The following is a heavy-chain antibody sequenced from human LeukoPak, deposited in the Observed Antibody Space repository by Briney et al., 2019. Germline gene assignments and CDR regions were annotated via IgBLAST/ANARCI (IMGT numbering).Heavy chain of an antibody. CDR1: GGSFSGYH. CDR2: INHRGST. J-gene: IGHJ4*02. CDR3: ASTSAMVYFDY. D-gene: IGHD5-18*01. Sequence: SETLSLTCAVYGGSFSGYHWSWIRQPPGKGLEWIGEINHRGSTNNNPSLKSRVTISVDTSKNQFSLKLSSVTAADTAVYYCASTSAMVYFDYWGQGTLVTVSS. V-gene: IGHV4-34*01.